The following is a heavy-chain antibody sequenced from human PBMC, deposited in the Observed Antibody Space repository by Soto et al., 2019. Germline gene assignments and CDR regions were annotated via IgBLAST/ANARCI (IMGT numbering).Heavy chain of an antibody. CDR1: GGSISSGVYY. Sequence: QVQLLESGPGLVKPSQTLSLTCTVSGGSISSGVYYWSWIRQFPGRGLEWIGYIYNGGTTYVNPSLKSRLNISLDTSKNQFSLKLSSVTAADTAVYYCARDGGIRLSENYYYYGMDVWGQGTTVTVSS. CDR3: ARDGGIRLSENYYYYGMDV. CDR2: IYNGGTT. V-gene: IGHV4-31*03. D-gene: IGHD3-16*01. J-gene: IGHJ6*02.